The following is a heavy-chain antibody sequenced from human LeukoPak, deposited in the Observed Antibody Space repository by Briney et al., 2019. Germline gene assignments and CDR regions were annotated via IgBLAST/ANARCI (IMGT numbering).Heavy chain of an antibody. CDR3: AKVGGFDFWSGYYYFDY. V-gene: IGHV3-23*01. J-gene: IGHJ4*02. CDR2: ISGSGGST. CDR1: GFTFSSYG. Sequence: GGSLRLSCAASGFTFSSYGMHWVRQAPGKGLEWVSGISGSGGSTYYTDSVKGRFTISRDNSKNTLYLQMNSLRAEDTAVYYCAKVGGFDFWSGYYYFDYWGQGTLVTVSS. D-gene: IGHD3-3*01.